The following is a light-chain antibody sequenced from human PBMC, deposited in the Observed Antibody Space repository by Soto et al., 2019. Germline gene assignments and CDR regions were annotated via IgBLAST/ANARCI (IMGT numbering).Light chain of an antibody. CDR3: QQYGSAGT. J-gene: IGKJ1*01. V-gene: IGKV3-20*01. CDR1: QSVSNNY. CDR2: GAS. Sequence: IVLTQSPGTLSLSTGERATLSCRASQSVSNNYLAWYQQKPGQAPRLLIYGASNRATGIPDRFSGSGSGTDFTLTISRLEPEDFAVYYCQQYGSAGTFGQGTKGEIK.